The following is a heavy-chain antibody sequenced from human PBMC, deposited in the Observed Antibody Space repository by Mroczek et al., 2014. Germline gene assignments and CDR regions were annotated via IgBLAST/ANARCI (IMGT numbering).Heavy chain of an antibody. V-gene: IGHV4-34*01. J-gene: IGHJ5*02. CDR2: INHSGST. CDR3: ARALGHYDFWSGYLGSNWFDP. CDR1: GGSFSGYY. D-gene: IGHD3-3*01. Sequence: QVQLQQWGAGLLKPSETLSLTCAVYGGSFSGYYWSWIRQPPGKGLEWIGEINHSGSTNYNPSLKSRVTISVDTSKNQFSLKLSSVTAADTAVYYCARALGHYDFWSGYLGSNWFDPWGQGTLVTVSS.